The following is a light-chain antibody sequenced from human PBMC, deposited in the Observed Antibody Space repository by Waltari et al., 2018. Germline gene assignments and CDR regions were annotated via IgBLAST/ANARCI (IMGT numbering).Light chain of an antibody. J-gene: IGLJ1*01. V-gene: IGLV2-14*02. CDR1: SGDVGSYNL. Sequence: QSALTQPASVSGSPGQSITISCTGTSGDVGSYNLVSWYQQHPGEAPKLMIYEVSYRPSGVSNRFSGSKSGNTASLTISGLQTEDEADYYCSSYTSSSTDYVFGTGTKVTVL. CDR2: EVS. CDR3: SSYTSSSTDYV.